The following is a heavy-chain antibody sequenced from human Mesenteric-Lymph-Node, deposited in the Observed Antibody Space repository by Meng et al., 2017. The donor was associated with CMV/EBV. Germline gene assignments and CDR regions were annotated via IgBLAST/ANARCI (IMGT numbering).Heavy chain of an antibody. CDR1: GGTFSSYT. J-gene: IGHJ5*02. CDR2: IIPILGIA. D-gene: IGHD6-13*01. V-gene: IGHV1-69*02. CDR3: AGGIAAAGSRWFDP. Sequence: QVKLVQSVAEVMKPGSSVKVTGKASGGTFSSYTISWVRQAAGQGLEWMGRIIPILGIANYAQKFQGRVTITADKSTSTAYMELSSLRSEDTAVYYCAGGIAAAGSRWFDPWGQGTLVTVSS.